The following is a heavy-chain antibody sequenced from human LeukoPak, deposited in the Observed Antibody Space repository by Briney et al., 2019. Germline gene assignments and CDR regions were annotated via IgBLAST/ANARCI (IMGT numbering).Heavy chain of an antibody. D-gene: IGHD2-2*01. J-gene: IGHJ4*02. CDR1: GFTFSSYS. CDR2: ISSSSSYI. CDR3: ARDCSSTSCFDY. V-gene: IGHV3-21*01. Sequence: PGGSVRLSCAASGFTFSSYSMNWVRQAPGKGLEWVSSISSSSSYIYYADSVKGRFTISRDNAKNSLYLQMNSLRAEDTAVYYCARDCSSTSCFDYWGQGTLVTVSS.